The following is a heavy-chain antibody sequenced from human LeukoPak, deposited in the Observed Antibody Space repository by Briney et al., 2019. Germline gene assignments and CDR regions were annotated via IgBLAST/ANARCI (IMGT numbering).Heavy chain of an antibody. V-gene: IGHV3-23*01. CDR1: GFTFSSYA. J-gene: IGHJ4*02. CDR2: ISGSGRST. CDR3: AKELDYDTSGFLG. D-gene: IGHD3-22*01. Sequence: GGSLRLSCAASGFTFSSYAMSWVRQAPGKGLEWVSAISGSGRSTYYADSVKGRFTISRDNYKNTLYLQMNSLRAEDTAVFYCAKELDYDTSGFLGWGQGTLVTVSS.